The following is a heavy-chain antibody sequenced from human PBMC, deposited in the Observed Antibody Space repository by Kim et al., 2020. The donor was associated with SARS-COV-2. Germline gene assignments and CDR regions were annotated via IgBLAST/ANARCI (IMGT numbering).Heavy chain of an antibody. CDR2: ISSSSSYI. J-gene: IGHJ6*02. CDR3: ARDRGRVGYCSSTSCWFYGMDV. Sequence: GGSLRLSCAASGFTFSSYSMNWVRQAPGKGLEWVSSISSSSSYIYYADSVKGRFTISRDNAKNSLYLQMNSLRAEDTAVYYCARDRGRVGYCSSTSCWFYGMDVWGQGTTVTVSS. V-gene: IGHV3-21*01. D-gene: IGHD2-2*01. CDR1: GFTFSSYS.